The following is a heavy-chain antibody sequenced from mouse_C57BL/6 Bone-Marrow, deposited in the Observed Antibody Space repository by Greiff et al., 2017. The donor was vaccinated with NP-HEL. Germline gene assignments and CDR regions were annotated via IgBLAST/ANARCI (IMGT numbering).Heavy chain of an antibody. CDR2: ISSGGSYT. CDR1: GFTFSSYG. CDR3: ARQGALLSSFSY. Sequence: DVMLVESGGDLVKPGGSLKLSCAASGFTFSSYGMSWVRQTPDKRLEWVATISSGGSYTYYPDSVKGRFTISRDNAKNTLYLQMSSLKSEDTAMYYCARQGALLSSFSYWGQGTTLTVSS. D-gene: IGHD2-10*01. J-gene: IGHJ2*01. V-gene: IGHV5-6*02.